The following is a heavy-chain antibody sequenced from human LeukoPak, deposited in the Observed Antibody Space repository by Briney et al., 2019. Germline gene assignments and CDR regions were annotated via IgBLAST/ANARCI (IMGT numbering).Heavy chain of an antibody. Sequence: PAETLSLTCTASGGSIRSASYYWDWIRQPPGKGLEWIISIYYSGGTYYNPSLKSRVTISVDTSKNQFSLNLSSVTAADTAVYYCARHTGYSYGYFDYWGQGTLITVSS. CDR2: IYYSGGT. CDR1: GGSIRSASYY. V-gene: IGHV4-39*01. CDR3: ARHTGYSYGYFDY. D-gene: IGHD5-18*01. J-gene: IGHJ4*02.